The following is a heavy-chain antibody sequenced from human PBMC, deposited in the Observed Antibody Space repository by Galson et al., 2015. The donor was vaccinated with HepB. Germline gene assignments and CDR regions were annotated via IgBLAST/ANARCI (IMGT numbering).Heavy chain of an antibody. J-gene: IGHJ4*02. D-gene: IGHD6-13*01. CDR1: GFTFSSYA. CDR3: ASHRAAAGTSYFDY. CDR2: ISGSGGST. V-gene: IGHV3-23*01. Sequence: SLRLSCAASGFTFSSYAMSWVRQAPGKGLEWVSAISGSGGSTYYADSVKGRFTISRDNSKNTLYLQMNSLRAEDTAVYYCASHRAAAGTSYFDYWGQGTLVTVSS.